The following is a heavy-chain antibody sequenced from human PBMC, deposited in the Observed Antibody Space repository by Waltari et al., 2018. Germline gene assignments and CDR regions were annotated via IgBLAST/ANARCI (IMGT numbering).Heavy chain of an antibody. J-gene: IGHJ4*02. Sequence: QLQLQESGPGLVKPSETLSLTCTVSGGSISSSSYYWGWIRQPPGKGLEWIGSIYYSGSTYYNPALKSRVTISVDTSKNQFSLKLSSVTAADTAVYYCARLGGGSSSWYYWGQGTLVTVSS. D-gene: IGHD6-13*01. CDR3: ARLGGGSSSWYY. V-gene: IGHV4-39*01. CDR2: IYYSGST. CDR1: GGSISSSSYY.